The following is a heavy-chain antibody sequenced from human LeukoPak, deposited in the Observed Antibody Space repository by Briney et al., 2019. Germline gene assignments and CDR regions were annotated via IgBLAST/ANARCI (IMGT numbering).Heavy chain of an antibody. Sequence: GGSLRLSCAASGLTFSSYGMHWVRQAPGKGLEWVAVISYDGSNKYYADSVKGRFTISRDNSKNTLYLQMNSLRAEDTAVYYCAKGDTYYYDSSGYAFDYWGQGTLVTVSS. V-gene: IGHV3-30*18. CDR1: GLTFSSYG. J-gene: IGHJ4*02. CDR3: AKGDTYYYDSSGYAFDY. D-gene: IGHD3-22*01. CDR2: ISYDGSNK.